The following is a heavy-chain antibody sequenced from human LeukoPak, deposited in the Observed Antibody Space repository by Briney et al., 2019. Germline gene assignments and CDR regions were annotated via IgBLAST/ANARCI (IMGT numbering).Heavy chain of an antibody. CDR3: ARGAVAGHSAHY. J-gene: IGHJ4*02. D-gene: IGHD6-19*01. CDR1: GYSISSGYY. V-gene: IGHV4-38-2*02. CDR2: IYHSGST. Sequence: RSSETLSLTCIVSGYSISSGYYWGWIRQSPGKGLEWIGSIYHSGSTYYNPSLKSRVTISVDTSTNQFSLKLRSVTAADTAVYYCARGAVAGHSAHYWGQGTLVTVSS.